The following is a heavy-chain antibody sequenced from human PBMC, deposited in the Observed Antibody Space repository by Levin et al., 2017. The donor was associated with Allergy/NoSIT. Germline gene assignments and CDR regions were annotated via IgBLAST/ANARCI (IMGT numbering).Heavy chain of an antibody. CDR1: GFTFSSYG. V-gene: IGHV3-30*18. D-gene: IGHD6-19*01. CDR3: AKGRSGGWVAGSGFDY. CDR2: MSFDGSNK. J-gene: IGHJ4*02. Sequence: GESLKISCAASGFTFSSYGMHWVRQAPGKGLEWVAVMSFDGSNKYYADSVKGRFTISRDNSKNTLYLQMNSLRAQDTAVYYCAKGRSGGWVAGSGFDYWGQGTLVTVSS.